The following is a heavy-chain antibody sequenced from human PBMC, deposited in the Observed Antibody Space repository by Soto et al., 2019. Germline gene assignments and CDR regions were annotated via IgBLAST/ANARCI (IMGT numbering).Heavy chain of an antibody. V-gene: IGHV3-30-3*01. CDR3: ARDHTVAGLPLYPYYYYGMDV. CDR2: ISYDGSNK. J-gene: IGHJ6*02. CDR1: GFTFSSYA. D-gene: IGHD6-19*01. Sequence: PGGSLRLSCAASGFTFSSYAMHWVRQAPGKGLEWVAVISYDGSNKYYADSVKGRFTISRDNSKNTLYLQMNSLRAEDTAVYYCARDHTVAGLPLYPYYYYGMDVWGQGTTVTVSS.